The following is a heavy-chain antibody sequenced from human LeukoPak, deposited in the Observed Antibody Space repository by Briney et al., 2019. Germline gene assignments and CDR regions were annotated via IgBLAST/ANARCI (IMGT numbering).Heavy chain of an antibody. D-gene: IGHD5-12*01. CDR3: ARGGGYSYGFGIVATPRPRAYYFDY. CDR1: GGSFSGYY. J-gene: IGHJ4*02. CDR2: INHSGST. Sequence: SETLSLTCAVHGGSFSGYYWSWIRQPPGKGLEWIGEINHSGSTNYNPSLKSRVTISVDTSKNQFSLKLSSVTAADTAVYYCARGGGYSYGFGIVATPRPRAYYFDYWGQGTLVTVSS. V-gene: IGHV4-34*01.